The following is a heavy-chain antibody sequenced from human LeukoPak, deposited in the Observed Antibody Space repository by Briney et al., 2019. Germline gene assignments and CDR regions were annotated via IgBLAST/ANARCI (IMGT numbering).Heavy chain of an antibody. CDR2: IYYSGST. D-gene: IGHD6-13*01. Sequence: PSETLSLTCTVSGGSISSYYWSWIRQPPGKGLEWIGYIYYSGSTNYNPSLKSRVTISVDTSKNQFSLKLSSVAAADTAVYYCARVGIAATDNWFDPWGQGTLVTVSS. V-gene: IGHV4-59*01. CDR1: GGSISSYY. J-gene: IGHJ5*02. CDR3: ARVGIAATDNWFDP.